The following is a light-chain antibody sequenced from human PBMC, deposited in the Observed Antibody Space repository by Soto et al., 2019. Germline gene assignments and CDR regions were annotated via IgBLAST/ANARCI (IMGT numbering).Light chain of an antibody. CDR1: QSVSSN. CDR3: QQRSSWPIT. CDR2: DAS. V-gene: IGKV3D-11*03. J-gene: IGKJ5*01. Sequence: EIVLTQSPGPLSLSPGERATLSCRASQSVSSNLAWYQQKPGQAPRLLIYDASNRATGIPARFSGSGSGTDLTVTISSLEPEDVAVYYCQQRSSWPITFGPGTRLEIK.